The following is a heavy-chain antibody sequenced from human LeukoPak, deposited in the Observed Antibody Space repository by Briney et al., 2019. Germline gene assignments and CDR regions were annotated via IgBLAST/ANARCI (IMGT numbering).Heavy chain of an antibody. CDR1: GGSISRGNYY. J-gene: IGHJ6*03. Sequence: SETLSLTCTVSGGSISRGNYYWSWIRQPAGKGLEWFVLIYTSGSTNYNPSLKSRVTISVDTYKNQFSLQLSSVTAADTAVYHCARAGYSYGYTYYYYHMDVWGKGTTVTVSS. CDR2: IYTSGST. V-gene: IGHV4-61*02. CDR3: ARAGYSYGYTYYYYHMDV. D-gene: IGHD5-18*01.